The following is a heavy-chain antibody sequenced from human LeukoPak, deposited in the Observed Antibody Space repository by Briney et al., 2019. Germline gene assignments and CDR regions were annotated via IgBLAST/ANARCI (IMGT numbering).Heavy chain of an antibody. Sequence: ASVKVSCKASGYTFTGYYMHWVRQAPGQGLEWMGRINPNSGGTNYAQKFQGRVTMTRDTSISTAYMELSRLRSDDTAVYYCAREGGSHYYYYCYMDVWGKGTTVTVSS. CDR1: GYTFTGYY. D-gene: IGHD1-26*01. CDR3: AREGGSHYYYYCYMDV. V-gene: IGHV1-2*06. CDR2: INPNSGGT. J-gene: IGHJ6*03.